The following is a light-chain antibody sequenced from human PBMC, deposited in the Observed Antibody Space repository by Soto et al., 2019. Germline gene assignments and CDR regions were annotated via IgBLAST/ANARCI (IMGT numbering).Light chain of an antibody. V-gene: IGKV3D-15*01. CDR2: GAS. CDR1: QSIANN. CDR3: HQYNNWPQT. Sequence: IVMTQSPATLSVSPGETATLSCRASQSIANNLAWYQQRPGQVPRLLVSGASTRATGIPARFSGSRSGTEFTLSISGLQYEDFAVYYSHQYNNWPQTFGQGTKVEIK. J-gene: IGKJ1*01.